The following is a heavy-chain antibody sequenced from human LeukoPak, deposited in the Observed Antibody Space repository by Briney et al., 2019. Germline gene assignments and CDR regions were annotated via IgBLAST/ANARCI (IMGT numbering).Heavy chain of an antibody. V-gene: IGHV3-23*01. CDR3: AKDDSADAATADFDY. CDR2: ISSSGGST. CDR1: GVTFDSYA. Sequence: GGSLRLSCAASGVTFDSYAMNWVRQAPGKGLEWVSAISSSGGSTYYADSVKGRFTISRDNSKSTLYLQMNSLRAEDTAVYYCAKDDSADAATADFDYWGQGTLVTVSS. J-gene: IGHJ4*02. D-gene: IGHD6-13*01.